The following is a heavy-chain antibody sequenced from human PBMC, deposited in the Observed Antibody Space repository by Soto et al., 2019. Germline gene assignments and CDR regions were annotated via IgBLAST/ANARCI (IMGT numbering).Heavy chain of an antibody. Sequence: SETLSLTCTVSGGSISSSSYYWGWIRQPPGKGLEWIGSIYYSGSTYYNPSLKSRVTISVDTSKNQFSLKLSSVTAADTAVYYCARHGHYYDSSGPDNWFDPWGQGTLVTVSS. V-gene: IGHV4-39*01. CDR2: IYYSGST. D-gene: IGHD3-22*01. CDR3: ARHGHYYDSSGPDNWFDP. J-gene: IGHJ5*02. CDR1: GGSISSSSYY.